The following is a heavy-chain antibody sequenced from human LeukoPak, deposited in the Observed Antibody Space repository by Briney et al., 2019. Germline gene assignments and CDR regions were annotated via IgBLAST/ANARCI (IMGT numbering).Heavy chain of an antibody. CDR3: AKDPGEVVILTAFDY. J-gene: IGHJ4*02. CDR2: ISYDGSNK. CDR1: GMSFTTYA. D-gene: IGHD3-22*01. Sequence: PGGSLRLSCAASGMSFTTYAIHWVRQAPGKGLEWVAVISYDGSNKYYADSVKGRFTISRDNSKNTLYLQMNSLRAEDTAVYYCAKDPGEVVILTAFDYWGQGTLVTVSS. V-gene: IGHV3-30*04.